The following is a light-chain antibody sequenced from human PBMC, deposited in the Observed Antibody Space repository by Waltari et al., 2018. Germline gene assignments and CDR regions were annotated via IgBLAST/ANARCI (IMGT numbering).Light chain of an antibody. CDR3: QVWDRGPDQPHWV. CDR1: KPWSHR. CDR2: DDS. V-gene: IGLV3-21*02. Sequence: SFLLTQSPSVSVAPRQTASITCGGSKPWSHRVHWYQQKPGQAPVVVIFDDSDRPSRIPDRFSGSKSENTATLTIRGAEAGDEADYYCQVWDRGPDQPHWVFGGGTTLTVV. J-gene: IGLJ3*02.